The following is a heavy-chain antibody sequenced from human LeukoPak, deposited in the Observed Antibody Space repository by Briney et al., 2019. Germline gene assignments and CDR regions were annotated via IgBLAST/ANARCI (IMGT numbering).Heavy chain of an antibody. CDR2: ISSSSSYI. J-gene: IGHJ5*02. V-gene: IGHV3-21*01. CDR1: GFTVSTGL. Sequence: ASSGFTVSTGLRSWNRRARGMGGGGESSISSSSSYIYYADSVKGRFTISRDNAKISLYLQMNSLRAEDTAVYYCARVRGGKPNWFDPWGQGTLVTVSS. CDR3: ARVRGGKPNWFDP. D-gene: IGHD4-23*01.